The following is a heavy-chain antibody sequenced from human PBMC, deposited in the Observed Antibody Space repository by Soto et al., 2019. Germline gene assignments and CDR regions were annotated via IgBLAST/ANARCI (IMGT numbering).Heavy chain of an antibody. CDR3: ARVFSGNKEWLDP. CDR1: GASISAGNW. CDR2: IFDNDST. D-gene: IGHD3-10*01. J-gene: IGHJ5*02. V-gene: IGHV4-4*02. Sequence: QVQLQESGPGLVKPWGTLSLTCSVSGASISAGNWWTWVRQPPGMGLEWIGEIFDNDSTNYNPSLKSRVTISIDKSQNQFSLKQTSVTAADTAVYYCARVFSGNKEWLDPCGQGTLVTVSP.